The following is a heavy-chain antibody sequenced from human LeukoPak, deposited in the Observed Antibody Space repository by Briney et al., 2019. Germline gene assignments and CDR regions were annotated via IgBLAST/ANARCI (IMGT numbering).Heavy chain of an antibody. CDR3: ARLWDYYDSSGYND. CDR2: IYYSGST. D-gene: IGHD3-22*01. V-gene: IGHV4-59*01. CDR1: GGSISSYY. J-gene: IGHJ4*02. Sequence: KPSETLSLTCTVSGGSISSYYWSWIRQPPGKGLEWIGYIYYSGSTNYNPSLKGRVTISVDTSKNQFSLKLSSVTAADTAVYYCARLWDYYDSSGYNDWGQGTLVTVSS.